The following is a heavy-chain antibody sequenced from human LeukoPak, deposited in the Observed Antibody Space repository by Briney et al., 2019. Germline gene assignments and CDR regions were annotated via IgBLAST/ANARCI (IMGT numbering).Heavy chain of an antibody. CDR3: AYGGRLRRPFDY. Sequence: PSETLSLTCAVYGGSFSGYYWSWIRQPPGKGLGWIGEINHSGSTNYNPSLKSRVTISVDTSKNQFSLKLSSVTAADTAVYYCAYGGRLRRPFDYWGQGTLVTVSS. CDR1: GGSFSGYY. D-gene: IGHD4-23*01. V-gene: IGHV4-34*01. CDR2: INHSGST. J-gene: IGHJ4*02.